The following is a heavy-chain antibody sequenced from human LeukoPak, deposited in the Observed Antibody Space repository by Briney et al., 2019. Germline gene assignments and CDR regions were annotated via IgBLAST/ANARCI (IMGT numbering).Heavy chain of an antibody. CDR2: ISGNAGST. J-gene: IGHJ3*02. CDR3: AKGHGSWGLDAFDI. CDR1: GFTFSSYA. D-gene: IGHD6-13*01. Sequence: PGGSLRLSCAASGFTFSSYAMSWVRQAPGKGLEWVSTISGNAGSTYYADSVKGRFTIARDNPKSTLYLQMNSLRAEDTAVYYCAKGHGSWGLDAFDIWGQGTMVTVSS. V-gene: IGHV3-23*01.